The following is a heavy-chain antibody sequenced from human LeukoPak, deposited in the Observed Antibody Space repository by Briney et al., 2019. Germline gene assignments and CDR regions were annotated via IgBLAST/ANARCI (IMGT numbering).Heavy chain of an antibody. CDR2: INHSGST. D-gene: IGHD3-10*01. Sequence: SETLPLTCAVYGGSFSGYYWSWIRQPPGKGLEWIGEINHSGSTNYNPSLKSRVTISVDTSKNQFSLKLSSVTAADTAVYYCARGPYKVRYFDYWGQGTLVTVSS. V-gene: IGHV4-34*01. J-gene: IGHJ4*02. CDR1: GGSFSGYY. CDR3: ARGPYKVRYFDY.